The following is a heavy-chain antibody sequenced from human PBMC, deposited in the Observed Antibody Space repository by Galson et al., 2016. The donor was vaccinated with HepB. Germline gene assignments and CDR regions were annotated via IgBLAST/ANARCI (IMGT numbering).Heavy chain of an antibody. CDR2: MSYDGSEK. D-gene: IGHD1-26*01. J-gene: IGHJ4*02. V-gene: IGHV3-30*03. Sequence: SLRLSCAASGFMFRNYGMHWVRQAPGKGLEWVAVMSYDGSEKNYVASVKGRFTISRDNSKNTLYLQMNSLRAEDTAVYFCVTSVWGVGGILPFGSWGQGTLVTVSS. CDR3: VTSVWGVGGILPFGS. CDR1: GFMFRNYG.